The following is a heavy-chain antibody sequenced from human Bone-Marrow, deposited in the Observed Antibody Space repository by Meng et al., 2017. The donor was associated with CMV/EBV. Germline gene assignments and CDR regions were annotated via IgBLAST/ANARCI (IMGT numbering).Heavy chain of an antibody. Sequence: GGSLRLSCAASGFTFSSYGMHWVPQAPGKGLEWVAVICYDGSNEYYADSVKGRFTISRDNSKNTLYLQMNSLRAEDTALYYCAREGQGGNWFDPWGQGTLVTVSS. J-gene: IGHJ5*02. CDR3: AREGQGGNWFDP. V-gene: IGHV3-33*01. CDR2: ICYDGSNE. CDR1: GFTFSSYG.